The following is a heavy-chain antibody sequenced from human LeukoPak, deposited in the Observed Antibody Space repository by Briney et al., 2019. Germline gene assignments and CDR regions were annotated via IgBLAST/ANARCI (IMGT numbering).Heavy chain of an antibody. Sequence: GGSLRLSCAASGFTFSGSAMHWVRQASGKGLEWVGRIRSKANSYAKAYAATVKGRFTISRDDSKNTAYLQMNSLKTEDTAVYYCTRHANPDCSGGSCYSGRTDYWGQGTLVTVSS. V-gene: IGHV3-73*01. CDR1: GFTFSGSA. CDR2: IRSKANSYAK. CDR3: TRHANPDCSGGSCYSGRTDY. J-gene: IGHJ4*02. D-gene: IGHD2-15*01.